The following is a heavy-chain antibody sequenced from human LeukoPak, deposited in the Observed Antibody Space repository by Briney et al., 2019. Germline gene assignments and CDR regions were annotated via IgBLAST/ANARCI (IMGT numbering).Heavy chain of an antibody. CDR3: ARGPGDYYGSGTYFYYFDY. Sequence: GGSLRLSCVASGFTFSDHSMMWVRQAPGKGLEWISYITSSGVTIYYADSVKGRFTISRDNAKNSLYLQMNSLRAEDAAVYYCARGPGDYYGSGTYFYYFDYWGQGTLVTVSS. D-gene: IGHD3-10*01. CDR2: ITSSGVTI. J-gene: IGHJ4*02. CDR1: GFTFSDHS. V-gene: IGHV3-11*01.